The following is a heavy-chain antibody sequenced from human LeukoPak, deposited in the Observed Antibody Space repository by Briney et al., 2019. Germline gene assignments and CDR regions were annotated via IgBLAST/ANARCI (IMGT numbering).Heavy chain of an antibody. CDR1: GFTFSSYS. Sequence: GGSLRLSCAASGFTFSSYSMSWVRQAPGKWLEWVSSINSSSSYIYYADSLKGRFTISRDNAKNSLYLQMNSLRAEDTAVYYCARTGGGYDSILPHDYWGQGTLVTVSS. D-gene: IGHD3-22*01. J-gene: IGHJ4*02. V-gene: IGHV3-21*01. CDR2: INSSSSYI. CDR3: ARTGGGYDSILPHDY.